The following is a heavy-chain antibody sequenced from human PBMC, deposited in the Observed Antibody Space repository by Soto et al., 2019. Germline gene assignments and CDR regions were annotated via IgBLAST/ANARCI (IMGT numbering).Heavy chain of an antibody. Sequence: EVQLLESGGGLIQPGGSLRLSCEASGFTFSNYGMTWVRLAPGKGLEWVSTISGSGGTTFYADPVKGRFTISRDNSKNTLYLQMKSLRAEDTAVYYCAKEMIASTLADFFDYWGQGTLVTVSS. CDR2: ISGSGGTT. V-gene: IGHV3-23*01. CDR1: GFTFSNYG. D-gene: IGHD2-21*01. CDR3: AKEMIASTLADFFDY. J-gene: IGHJ4*02.